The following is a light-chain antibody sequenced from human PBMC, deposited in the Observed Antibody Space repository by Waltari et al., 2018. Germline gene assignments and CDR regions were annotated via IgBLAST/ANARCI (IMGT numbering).Light chain of an antibody. Sequence: EIVLTQSPATLSLSPGERATLSCMASLSISNYLAWYQQKPGQAPRLLIYDASNRATGIPARFSGSGSGADFTLTISSLEPEDSAVYYCQQRIDSWTFGQGTKVEIK. V-gene: IGKV3-11*01. J-gene: IGKJ1*01. CDR2: DAS. CDR1: LSISNY. CDR3: QQRIDSWT.